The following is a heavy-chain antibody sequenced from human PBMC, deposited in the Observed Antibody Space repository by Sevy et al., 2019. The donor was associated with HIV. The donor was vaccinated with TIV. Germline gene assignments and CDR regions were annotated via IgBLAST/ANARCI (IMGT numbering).Heavy chain of an antibody. V-gene: IGHV3-7*03. J-gene: IGHJ4*02. CDR3: ARDRGGLCLGELSFIV. CDR2: IKQDGSEK. D-gene: IGHD3-16*02. Sequence: GGSLRLSCAASGFTFSSYWMSWVRQAPGKGLEWVANIKQDGSEKYYVDSVKGRFTISRDNAKNSLYLQMNGLRAEDTAVYYCARDRGGLCLGELSFIVWGQGTLVTVSS. CDR1: GFTFSSYW.